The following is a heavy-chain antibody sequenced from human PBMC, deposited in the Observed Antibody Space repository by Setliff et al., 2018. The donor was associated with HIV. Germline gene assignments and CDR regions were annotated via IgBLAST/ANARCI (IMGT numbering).Heavy chain of an antibody. V-gene: IGHV1-2*06. J-gene: IGHJ1*01. CDR3: ARVHSPGAAAATGYFQH. Sequence: ASVKVSCKASGYTFTGYYMHWVRQAPGQGLEWMGRINPNSGGTNYAQKFQGRVTMTRDTSISTAYMELSRLRSDDTAVYYCARVHSPGAAAATGYFQHWGQGTLVTVS. D-gene: IGHD6-13*01. CDR2: INPNSGGT. CDR1: GYTFTGYY.